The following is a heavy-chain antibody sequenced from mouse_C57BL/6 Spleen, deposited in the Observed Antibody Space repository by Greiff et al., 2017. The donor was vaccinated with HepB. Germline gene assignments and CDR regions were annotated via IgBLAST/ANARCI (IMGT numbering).Heavy chain of an antibody. V-gene: IGHV1-69*01. J-gene: IGHJ2*01. D-gene: IGHD1-1*01. CDR2: IDPSDSYT. CDR1: GYTFTSYW. CDR3: ARSDYYGSSPWYFDY. Sequence: QVQLQQPGAELVMPGASVKLSCKASGYTFTSYWMHWVKQRPGQGLEWIGEIDPSDSYTTYNQKFKGKSTLTVDKSSSTAYMQLSSLTSEDSAVYYCARSDYYGSSPWYFDYWGQGTTLTVSS.